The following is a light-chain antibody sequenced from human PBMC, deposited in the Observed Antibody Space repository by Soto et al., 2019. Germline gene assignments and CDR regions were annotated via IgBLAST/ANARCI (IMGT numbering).Light chain of an antibody. CDR2: NVS. CDR1: QSLVYSDGNTY. V-gene: IGKV2-30*01. Sequence: EVVMTQSPLSLPVTLGQPASISCRSSQSLVYSDGNTYLNWFHQRPGQSPRRLIDNVSNRFSGVPDRFSGSGSGTDFTLKISRVEAEDVVVYYCRQETYWPRLTFGGGTKVEIK. J-gene: IGKJ4*01. CDR3: RQETYWPRLT.